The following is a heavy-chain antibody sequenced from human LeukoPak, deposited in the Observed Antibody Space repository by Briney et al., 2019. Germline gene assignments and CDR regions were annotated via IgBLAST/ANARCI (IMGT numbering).Heavy chain of an antibody. CDR1: GYTFTSYG. V-gene: IGHV1-18*01. CDR2: ISAYNGNT. CDR3: ARELNSGSPDDAFDI. D-gene: IGHD1-26*01. Sequence: ASVKVSCKASGYTFTSYGISWVRQAPGQGLEWMGWISAYNGNTNYAQKLQGRVTMTTDTSTSTAYMELRSLRSDDTAVYYCARELNSGSPDDAFDIWGQGTMVTVSS. J-gene: IGHJ3*02.